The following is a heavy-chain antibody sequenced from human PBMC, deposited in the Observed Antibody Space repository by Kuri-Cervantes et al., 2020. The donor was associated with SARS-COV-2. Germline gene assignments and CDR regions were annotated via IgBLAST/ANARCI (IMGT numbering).Heavy chain of an antibody. D-gene: IGHD1-26*01. CDR2: ISWNSGSI. CDR3: ARTYSGSYYGYPDY. V-gene: IGHV3-20*04. Sequence: GGSLRLSCAASGFTVSSNEMSWVRQAPGKGLEWVSGISWNSGSIGYADSVKGRFTISRDNAKNSLYLQMNSLRAEDTALYYCARTYSGSYYGYPDYWGQGTLVTVSS. CDR1: GFTVSSNE. J-gene: IGHJ4*02.